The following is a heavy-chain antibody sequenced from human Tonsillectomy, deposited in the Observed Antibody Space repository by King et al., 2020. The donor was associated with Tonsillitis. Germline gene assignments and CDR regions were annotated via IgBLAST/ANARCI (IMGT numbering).Heavy chain of an antibody. CDR1: GISISNNY. D-gene: IGHD2-2*01. Sequence: VQLQESGPGLVKPWETLSLTCSVTGISISNNYWSWIRQPPGKGLEWIGYIHDSGTTNYNPSLKSRVTISVDTSKNQFSLNLSSVTAADTAVYYCARAPNLGYCSSTSCYNYYYYMDVWGKGTTVTVSS. J-gene: IGHJ6*03. CDR3: ARAPNLGYCSSTSCYNYYYYMDV. V-gene: IGHV4-59*01. CDR2: IHDSGTT.